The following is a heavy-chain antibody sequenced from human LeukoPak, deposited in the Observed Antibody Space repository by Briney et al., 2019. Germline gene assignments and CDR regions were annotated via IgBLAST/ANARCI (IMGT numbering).Heavy chain of an antibody. CDR1: GGSISSSSYY. Sequence: SETLSLTCTVSGGSISSSSYYWGWIRQPPGKGLEWIGSIYYSGSTYYNPSLKSRVTISVDTSKNQFSLKLSSVTAADTAVYYCARGGGYGNWFDPWGQGTLVTVSS. J-gene: IGHJ5*02. CDR2: IYYSGST. CDR3: ARGGGYGNWFDP. D-gene: IGHD5-12*01. V-gene: IGHV4-39*07.